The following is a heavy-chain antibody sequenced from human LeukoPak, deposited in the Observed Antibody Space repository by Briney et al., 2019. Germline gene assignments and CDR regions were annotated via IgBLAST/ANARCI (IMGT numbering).Heavy chain of an antibody. CDR2: IYTSGSI. D-gene: IGHD3-10*01. V-gene: IGHV4-4*07. J-gene: IGHJ5*02. CDR3: AREDYGSGSYCFDP. CDR1: GGSFSGYY. Sequence: SETLSLTCAVYGGSFSGYYWSWIRQPAGKGLEWIGRIYTSGSINYNPSLKSRVTMSVDTSKNQFSLKLSSVTAADTAVYYCAREDYGSGSYCFDPWGQGTLVTVSS.